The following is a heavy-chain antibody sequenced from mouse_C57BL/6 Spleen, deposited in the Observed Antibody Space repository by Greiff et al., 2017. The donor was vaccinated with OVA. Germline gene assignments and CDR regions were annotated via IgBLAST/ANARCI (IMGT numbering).Heavy chain of an antibody. CDR2: IDPSDSET. Sequence: VKLQQPGAELVRPGSSVKLSCKASGYTFTSYWMHWVKQRPIQGLEWIGNIDPSDSETHYDQQFKDKATLTVDKSSSTAYMQLSSLTSVDSAVYDCARDYGNPAWFAYWGQGTLVTVSA. CDR1: GYTFTSYW. V-gene: IGHV1-52*01. CDR3: ARDYGNPAWFAY. J-gene: IGHJ3*01. D-gene: IGHD2-1*01.